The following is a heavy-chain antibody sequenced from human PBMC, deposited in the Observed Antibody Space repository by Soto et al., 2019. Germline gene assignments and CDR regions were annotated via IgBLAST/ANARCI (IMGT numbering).Heavy chain of an antibody. CDR1: GFTFSSYS. J-gene: IGHJ4*02. Sequence: PGGSLRLSCAASGFTFSSYSMNWVRQAPGKGLEWVSSISSSSSYIYYADSVKGRFTISRDNAKNSLYLQMNSLRAEDTAVYYCARALGYCSSTSCPWGYWGQGTLVTVSS. V-gene: IGHV3-21*01. CDR3: ARALGYCSSTSCPWGY. CDR2: ISSSSSYI. D-gene: IGHD2-2*01.